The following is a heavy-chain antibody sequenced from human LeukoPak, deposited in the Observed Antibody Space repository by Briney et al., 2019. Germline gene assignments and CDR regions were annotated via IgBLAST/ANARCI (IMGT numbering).Heavy chain of an antibody. D-gene: IGHD3-10*01. V-gene: IGHV1-2*02. CDR3: AVPYYGSGSFDY. CDR1: GYTFTGYY. CDR2: INPNSGGT. Sequence: ASVKVSCKASGYTFTGYYMHWVRQAPGQGLEWMGWINPNSGGTNYAQKFQGRVTMTRDTSISTAYMELSRLRSDDTAVYYCAVPYYGSGSFDYWGQGTLVTVSS. J-gene: IGHJ4*02.